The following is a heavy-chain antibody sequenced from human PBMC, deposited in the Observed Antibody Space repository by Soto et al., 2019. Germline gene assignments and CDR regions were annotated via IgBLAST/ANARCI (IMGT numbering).Heavy chain of an antibody. D-gene: IGHD3-9*01. Sequence: TLSLTCAVHGASLSGYAWSWIRQPPGKGLEWIGEITFRGVTNYHPSLKSRLSMSVDTSKNRISLNVSSVTAADTAFYFCARKLEASIRHVEWFSYKWFDPWGPGTLVTVSS. CDR2: ITFRGVT. V-gene: IGHV4-34*01. CDR1: GASLSGYA. J-gene: IGHJ5*02. CDR3: ARKLEASIRHVEWFSYKWFDP.